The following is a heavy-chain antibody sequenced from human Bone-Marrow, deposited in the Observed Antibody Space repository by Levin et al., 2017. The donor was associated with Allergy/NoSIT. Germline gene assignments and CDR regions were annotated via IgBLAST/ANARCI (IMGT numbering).Heavy chain of an antibody. CDR1: GFTFSNAW. CDR3: TTDPVLRFLEWLLEFDY. V-gene: IGHV3-15*01. D-gene: IGHD3-3*01. CDR2: IKSKTDGGTT. J-gene: IGHJ4*02. Sequence: GGSLRLSCAASGFTFSNAWMSWVRQAPGKGLEWVGRIKSKTDGGTTDYAAPVKGRFTISRDDSKNTLYLQMNSLKTEDTAVYYCTTDPVLRFLEWLLEFDYWGQGTLVTVSS.